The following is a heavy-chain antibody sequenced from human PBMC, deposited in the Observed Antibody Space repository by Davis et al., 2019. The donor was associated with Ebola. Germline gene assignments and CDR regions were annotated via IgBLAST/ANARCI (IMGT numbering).Heavy chain of an antibody. J-gene: IGHJ4*02. Sequence: GESLKISCAASGFTFSFYAMNWVRQAPGKGLEWVSVITASGGSTYYADSMKGRFTISRDNAKNTLYLQMSSLRAEDTAVYYCARDFYGYSGYNFDYWGQGTLVTVSS. CDR2: ITASGGST. CDR1: GFTFSFYA. CDR3: ARDFYGYSGYNFDY. V-gene: IGHV3-23*01. D-gene: IGHD5-12*01.